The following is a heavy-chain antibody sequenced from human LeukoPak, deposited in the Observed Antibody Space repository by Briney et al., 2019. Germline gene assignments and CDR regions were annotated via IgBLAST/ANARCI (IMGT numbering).Heavy chain of an antibody. Sequence: PSETLSLTCAAYGGSFSGYYWSWIRQPPGKGLEWIGEINHSGSTNYNPSLKSRVTISVDTSKNQFSLKLSSVTAADTAVYYCARQGISGWYTDWGQGTLVTVSS. CDR2: INHSGST. J-gene: IGHJ4*02. CDR3: ARQGISGWYTD. V-gene: IGHV4-34*01. D-gene: IGHD6-19*01. CDR1: GGSFSGYY.